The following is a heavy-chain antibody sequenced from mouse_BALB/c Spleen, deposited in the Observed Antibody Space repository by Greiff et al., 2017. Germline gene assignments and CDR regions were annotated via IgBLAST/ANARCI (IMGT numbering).Heavy chain of an antibody. CDR3: TRENYGNPWFAY. V-gene: IGHV5-6-4*01. D-gene: IGHD2-1*01. CDR2: ISSGGSYT. J-gene: IGHJ3*01. Sequence: EVKLMESGGGLVKPGGSLKLSCAASGFTFSSYTMSWVRQTPEKRLEWVATISSGGSYTYYPDSVKGRFTISRDNAKNTLYLQMSSLKSEDTAMYYCTRENYGNPWFAYWGQGTLVTVSA. CDR1: GFTFSSYT.